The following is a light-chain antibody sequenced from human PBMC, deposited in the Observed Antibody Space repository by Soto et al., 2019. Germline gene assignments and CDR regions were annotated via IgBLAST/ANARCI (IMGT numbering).Light chain of an antibody. CDR2: DVS. CDR3: CSYAGRDTLYV. CDR1: STDIGGYNY. J-gene: IGLJ1*01. Sequence: QSALTQPRSVSGSPGQSVTISCTGTSTDIGGYNYVSWYQPHPGKVPKLMLYDVSKRPSGVPDRFSGSNSGNTASLTISGLQVEDEADYYCCSYAGRDTLYVFGSGTKVTVL. V-gene: IGLV2-11*01.